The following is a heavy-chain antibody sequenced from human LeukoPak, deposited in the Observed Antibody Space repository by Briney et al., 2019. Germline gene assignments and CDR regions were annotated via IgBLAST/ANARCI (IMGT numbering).Heavy chain of an antibody. Sequence: PSETLSLTCAVYGGSFSGYYWSWIRQPPGKGLEWVGEINHSGSTNYNPSLKSRVTISVDTSKNQFSLKLSSVTAADTAVYYCARHVPLRYSYNWNHSPFDYWGQGTLVTVSS. CDR2: INHSGST. V-gene: IGHV4-34*01. CDR3: ARHVPLRYSYNWNHSPFDY. CDR1: GGSFSGYY. J-gene: IGHJ4*02. D-gene: IGHD1-20*01.